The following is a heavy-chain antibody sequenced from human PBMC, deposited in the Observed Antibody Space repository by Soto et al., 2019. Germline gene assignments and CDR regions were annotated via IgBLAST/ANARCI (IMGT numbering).Heavy chain of an antibody. D-gene: IGHD5-18*01. V-gene: IGHV4-34*01. CDR2: INHSGST. CDR3: VRGIRFGYSYGTRMDV. CDR1: GGSFSGYY. Sequence: SETLALTCAVYGGSFSGYYGSWIRQPQGKGLEWIGEINHSGSTNYNPSLKSRVTISVDTSKNQFSLKLSSVTAADTAVYYCVRGIRFGYSYGTRMDVWGQGTTVTVSS. J-gene: IGHJ6*02.